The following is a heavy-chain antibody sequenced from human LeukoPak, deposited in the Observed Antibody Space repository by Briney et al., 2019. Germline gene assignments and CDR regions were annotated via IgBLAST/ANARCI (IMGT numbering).Heavy chain of an antibody. D-gene: IGHD3-22*01. CDR1: ASTFSTYS. J-gene: IGHJ3*02. CDR2: INTFSNPM. V-gene: IGHV3-48*02. CDR3: ARARGNGYYGSDAFDI. Sequence: GGSLRLSCAASASTFSTYSVNWVRQAPGKGLEWISYINTFSNPMYYADSVRGRFTVSRDNAKNSLYLQMNSLRDDDTAVYYCARARGNGYYGSDAFDIWGQGTTVTVSS.